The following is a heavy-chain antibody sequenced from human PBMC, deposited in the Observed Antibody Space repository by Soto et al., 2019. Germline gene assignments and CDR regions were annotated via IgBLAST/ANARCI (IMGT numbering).Heavy chain of an antibody. Sequence: SETLSLTCTVSGASISPGSYYWAWFRQPPGQGLEWIGTIYSGGSAYYNPSLNSRVTMSIDTSKNQFSLKLSSVTAADTAVYYCAGTTTAPLDYWGQGTLVTVSS. D-gene: IGHD4-4*01. CDR1: GASISPGSYY. V-gene: IGHV4-39*01. CDR2: IYSGGSA. J-gene: IGHJ4*02. CDR3: AGTTTAPLDY.